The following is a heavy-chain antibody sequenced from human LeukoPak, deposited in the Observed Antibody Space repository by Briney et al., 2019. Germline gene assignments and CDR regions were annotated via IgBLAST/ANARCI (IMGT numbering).Heavy chain of an antibody. J-gene: IGHJ4*02. CDR1: GGSISSGGYY. D-gene: IGHD2-15*01. V-gene: IGHV4-31*03. CDR2: IYYSGST. CDR3: ARDLLTSLDY. Sequence: ALTLSLTCTVSGGSISSGGYYWSWIRQHPGKGLVWIMYIYYSGSTYYNPSLNSRVTISVDTSKNQFSLKLSSVTAADTAVYYCARDLLTSLDYWGQGTLVSVSS.